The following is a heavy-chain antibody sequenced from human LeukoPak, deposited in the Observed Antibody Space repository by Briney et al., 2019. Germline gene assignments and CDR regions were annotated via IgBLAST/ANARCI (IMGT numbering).Heavy chain of an antibody. V-gene: IGHV3-66*02. Sequence: GGSLRLSCAASGLNVSSNYMTWIRQAPGKGLEWVSLIYGADAAYYAESVRGRFMISRDNLKNTLFLQMNSLRVEDTAVYYCVTSTGQQFIPYDYWGQGTHVTVSS. CDR1: GLNVSSNY. J-gene: IGHJ4*02. CDR3: VTSTGQQFIPYDY. D-gene: IGHD6-13*01. CDR2: IYGADAA.